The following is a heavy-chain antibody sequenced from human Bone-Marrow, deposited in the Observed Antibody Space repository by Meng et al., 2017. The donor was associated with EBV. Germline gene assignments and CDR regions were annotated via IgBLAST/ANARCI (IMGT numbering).Heavy chain of an antibody. V-gene: IGHV1-18*01. CDR1: GYTLTNYG. J-gene: IGHJ1*01. D-gene: IGHD2-15*01. CDR3: AREVEYFQH. Sequence: QVQSVQSGAEVKKTGSSVRVSCRASGYTLTNYGISWVRQAPGQGLEWMGWISAYNVNTNYAQKLQGRVTMTTDTSTSTTYMELRSLRSDDTAVYYCAREVEYFQHWGQGTLVTVSS. CDR2: ISAYNVNT.